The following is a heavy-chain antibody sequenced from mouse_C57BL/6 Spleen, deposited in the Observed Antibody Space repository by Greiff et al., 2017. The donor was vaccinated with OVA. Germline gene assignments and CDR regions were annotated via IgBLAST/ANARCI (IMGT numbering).Heavy chain of an antibody. V-gene: IGHV1-5*01. CDR1: GYTFTSYW. Sequence: DVKLQESGTVLARPGASVKMSCKTSGYTFTSYWMHWVKQRPGQGLEWIGAIYPGNSDTSYNQKFKGKAKLTAVTSASTAYMELSSLTNEDSAVYYCTRYEVVATKNYFDYWGQGTTLTVSS. CDR2: IYPGNSDT. D-gene: IGHD1-1*01. CDR3: TRYEVVATKNYFDY. J-gene: IGHJ2*01.